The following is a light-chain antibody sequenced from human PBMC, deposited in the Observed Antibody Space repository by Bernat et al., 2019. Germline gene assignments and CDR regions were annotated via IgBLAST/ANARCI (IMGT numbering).Light chain of an antibody. CDR2: DVT. V-gene: IGLV2-14*01. Sequence: QSALTQPASVSGSPGQSITISCTGTSNDVGGYNYVPWYQQHPGKAPKLMIYDVTNRPSGVSNRFFGSKSGNTASLTISVLQAEDEADYYCSSYTSSSIYVFGAGTKVTVL. CDR3: SSYTSSSIYV. J-gene: IGLJ1*01. CDR1: SNDVGGYNY.